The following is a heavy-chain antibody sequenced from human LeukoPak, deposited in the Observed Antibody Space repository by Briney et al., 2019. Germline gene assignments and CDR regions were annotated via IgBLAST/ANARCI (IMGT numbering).Heavy chain of an antibody. J-gene: IGHJ4*02. Sequence: GGSLRLSCAASGFTFSSYSMNWVRQAPGKGLEWVSSISSSSSYIYYADSVKDRFTISRDNAKNSLYLQMNSLRAEDTAVYYCARDGRSSSWFDYWGQGTLVTVSS. D-gene: IGHD6-13*01. CDR1: GFTFSSYS. V-gene: IGHV3-21*01. CDR2: ISSSSSYI. CDR3: ARDGRSSSWFDY.